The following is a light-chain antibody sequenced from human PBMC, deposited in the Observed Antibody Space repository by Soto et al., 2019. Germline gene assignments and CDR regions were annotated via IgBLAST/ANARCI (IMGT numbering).Light chain of an antibody. CDR3: QQYNNWGKT. CDR2: GAS. CDR1: QSVSSN. V-gene: IGKV3-15*01. J-gene: IGKJ5*01. Sequence: EIVMTQSPATLSVSPGERATLSCRASQSVSSNLAWYQQKPGQAPRLLIYGASNRATGIPARFSGSGSGTEFTLTISSLQSEDFAVYYCQQYNNWGKTFGQGTRLEIK.